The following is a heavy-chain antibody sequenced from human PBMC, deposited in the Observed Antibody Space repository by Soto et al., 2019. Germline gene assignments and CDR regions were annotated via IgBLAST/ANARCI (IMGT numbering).Heavy chain of an antibody. V-gene: IGHV4-31*03. D-gene: IGHD3-22*01. CDR1: GGSISSGGYY. CDR2: IYYSGST. CDR3: ARDRGSHYYDSSGSYYFDY. Sequence: SETLSLTCTVSGGSISSGGYYWSWIRQHPGKGLEWIGYIYYSGSTYYNPSLKSRVTISVDTSKNQFSLKLSSVTAADTAVYHCARDRGSHYYDSSGSYYFDYWGQGTLVTVSS. J-gene: IGHJ4*02.